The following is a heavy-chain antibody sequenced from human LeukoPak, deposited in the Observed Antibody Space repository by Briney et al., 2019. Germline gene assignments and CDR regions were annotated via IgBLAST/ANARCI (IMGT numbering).Heavy chain of an antibody. J-gene: IGHJ4*02. Sequence: SETLSLTCTVSGGSISSSSYYWGWIRQPPGKGLEWIGSIYYSGGTYYNPSLKSRVTISVDTSKNQFSLRLSSVTAADTAVYYCARVGPFFDYWGQGTLVTVSS. V-gene: IGHV4-39*01. CDR1: GGSISSSSYY. CDR3: ARVGPFFDY. CDR2: IYYSGGT.